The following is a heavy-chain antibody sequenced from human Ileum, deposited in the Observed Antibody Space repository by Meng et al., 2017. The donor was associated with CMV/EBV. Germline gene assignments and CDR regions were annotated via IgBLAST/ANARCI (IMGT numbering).Heavy chain of an antibody. CDR2: IRQDGSQR. CDR3: ARGITADY. V-gene: IGHV3-7*01. D-gene: IGHD3-16*01. CDR1: GFTFSAYS. J-gene: IGHJ4*02. Sequence: GESLKISCAASGFTFSAYSINWVRQAPGKGLEWVANIRQDGSQRNYVDSVKGRFTISRDNAKNSLYLQMNSLRAEDTAVYYCARGITADYWGQGTLVTVSS.